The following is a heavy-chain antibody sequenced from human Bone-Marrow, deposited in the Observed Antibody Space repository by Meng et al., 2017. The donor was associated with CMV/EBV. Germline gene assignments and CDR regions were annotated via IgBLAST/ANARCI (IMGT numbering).Heavy chain of an antibody. CDR3: ARDPRDLGDRNWYFDL. CDR1: GFTFMPYN. J-gene: IGHJ2*01. CDR2: INSGSAYK. V-gene: IGHV3-21*01. D-gene: IGHD2-21*02. Sequence: GESLKISCAASGFTFMPYNMNWVRQAPGKGLEWVSSINSGSAYKYYADSVRGRFTVSRDNAKSSLYLEMNNLRVDDTAIYYCARDPRDLGDRNWYFDLWGRGTLVTVSS.